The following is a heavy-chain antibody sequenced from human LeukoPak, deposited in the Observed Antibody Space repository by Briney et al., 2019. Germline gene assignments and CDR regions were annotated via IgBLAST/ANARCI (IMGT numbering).Heavy chain of an antibody. CDR2: ISNDESNK. CDR1: GFTVTRYD. V-gene: IGHV3-30-3*01. J-gene: IGHJ4*02. CDR3: VLGHYGGLFDN. D-gene: IGHD4-23*01. Sequence: GRSLRLSCAASGFTVTRYDMHLVRQAPGKGLEWVAVISNDESNKDYGNSVKGRFTIARDNSKNTLYLQMNSLRVEAAAVYYCVLGHYGGLFDNWGQGALVTVSS.